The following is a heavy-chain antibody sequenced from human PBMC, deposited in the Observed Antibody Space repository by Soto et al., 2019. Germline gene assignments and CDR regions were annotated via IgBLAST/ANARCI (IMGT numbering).Heavy chain of an antibody. J-gene: IGHJ5*02. CDR3: ARVRRNQLLGWFDP. CDR1: GGSISSGGYY. V-gene: IGHV4-31*01. CDR2: IYHSGTT. Sequence: QVQLQESGPGLVKPSQTLSLTCTVSGGSISSGGYYWSWIRQHPGKGLEWIGYIYHSGTTYYNPYLKSPVTIYVDTSKNQFSLTLTSVTAADTAVYYCARVRRNQLLGWFDPWGQGTLVTVSS. D-gene: IGHD2-2*01.